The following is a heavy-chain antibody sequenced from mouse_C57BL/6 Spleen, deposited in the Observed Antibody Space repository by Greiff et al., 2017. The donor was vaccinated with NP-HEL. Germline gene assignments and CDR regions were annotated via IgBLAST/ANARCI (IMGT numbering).Heavy chain of an antibody. CDR3: ARTVVYYGSSYGGRYFDY. J-gene: IGHJ2*01. Sequence: VQLQQSGAELMKPGASVKLSCKATGYTFTGYWIEWVKQRPGHGLEWIGEILPGSGSTNYNEKFKGKATFTADTSSNTAYMQLSSLTTEDSAIYDCARTVVYYGSSYGGRYFDYWGQGTTLTVSS. CDR2: ILPGSGST. CDR1: GYTFTGYW. D-gene: IGHD1-1*01. V-gene: IGHV1-9*01.